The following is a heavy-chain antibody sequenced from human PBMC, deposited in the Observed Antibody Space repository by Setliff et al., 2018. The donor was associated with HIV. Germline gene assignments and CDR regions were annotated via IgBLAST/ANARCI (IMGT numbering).Heavy chain of an antibody. CDR1: GFTFSSYS. CDR2: ISYDGSRI. J-gene: IGHJ4*02. CDR3: AKDRGRIAAAGYFDS. D-gene: IGHD6-13*01. V-gene: IGHV3-30*05. Sequence: GGSLRLSCAASGFTFSSYSMNWVRQAPGKGLEWVSVISYDGSRISYADSVKGRFTISRDNAKNSLYLQMESLRPEDTALYYCAKDRGRIAAAGYFDSWGQGTQVTVSS.